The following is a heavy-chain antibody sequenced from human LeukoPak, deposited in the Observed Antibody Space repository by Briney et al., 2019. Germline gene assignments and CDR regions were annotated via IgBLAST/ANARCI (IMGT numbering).Heavy chain of an antibody. D-gene: IGHD6-19*01. CDR3: ARGGLYSSGWSNWFDP. V-gene: IGHV3-30*04. Sequence: PGGSLRLSCAASGFTFSSYAMHWVRQAPGKGLEWVAVISYDGSNKYYADSVKGRFTISRDNSKNTLYLQMNSLRAEDTAVYYCARGGLYSSGWSNWFDPWGQGTLVTVSS. CDR2: ISYDGSNK. CDR1: GFTFSSYA. J-gene: IGHJ5*02.